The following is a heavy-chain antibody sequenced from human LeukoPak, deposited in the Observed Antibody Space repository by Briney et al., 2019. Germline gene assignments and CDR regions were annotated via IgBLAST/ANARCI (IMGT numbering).Heavy chain of an antibody. D-gene: IGHD5-12*01. J-gene: IGHJ4*02. Sequence: GGSPRLSCAASGFTFNNYAFNWVRQPPGKGLEWVSGISDGGTTYYADSVKGRFTISRDNAKNSLYLQMNSLRAEDTAFYYCARDDPYSGYDYDYWGRGVLVTVSS. CDR1: GFTFNNYA. V-gene: IGHV3-20*04. CDR3: ARDDPYSGYDYDY. CDR2: ISDGGTT.